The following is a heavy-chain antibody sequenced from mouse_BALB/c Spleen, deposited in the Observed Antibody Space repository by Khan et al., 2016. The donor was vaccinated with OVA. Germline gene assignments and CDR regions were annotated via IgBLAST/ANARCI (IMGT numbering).Heavy chain of an antibody. D-gene: IGHD2-14*01. J-gene: IGHJ4*01. CDR2: INTHSGVP. CDR1: GYTFTTAG. V-gene: IGHV9-4*02. CDR3: ARGGDSYYSNDGGAMDY. Sequence: QVQLKQSGPELKKPGETVRISCKASGYTFTTAGIQWVQKMPGKGLKWIGWINTHSGVPKYAEDFKGRFAFSLEISVSTAYLQITNLKTEDTATYFCARGGDSYYSNDGGAMDYWGQGTSVTVSA.